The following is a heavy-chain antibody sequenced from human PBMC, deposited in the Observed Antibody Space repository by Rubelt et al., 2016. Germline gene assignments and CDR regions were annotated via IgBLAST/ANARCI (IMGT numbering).Heavy chain of an antibody. D-gene: IGHD1-1*01. Sequence: QALLVQSGAEMKKPGASVKVSCKASGYTFTKYEIHWVRQATGQGLEWMGWMNPKIDKTAYAQSFQGRVTMTGDTSTSTAYMELSSLRSDDTAMYYCARDLEIGTTNIDYWGQGTLVTVSS. V-gene: IGHV1-8*01. CDR1: GYTFTKYE. CDR2: MNPKIDKT. CDR3: ARDLEIGTTNIDY. J-gene: IGHJ4*02.